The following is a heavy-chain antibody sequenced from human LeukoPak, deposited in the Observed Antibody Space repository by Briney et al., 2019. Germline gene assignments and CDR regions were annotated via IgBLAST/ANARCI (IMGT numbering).Heavy chain of an antibody. CDR1: GGSISSSNYF. J-gene: IGHJ4*02. CDR3: ARYDGQQLAHY. D-gene: IGHD6-13*01. V-gene: IGHV4-39*01. CDR2: IYYSGST. Sequence: SETLSLTCSVSGGSISSSNYFWGWIRQPPGKGLEWIGSIYYSGSTYYNPSLKSRVTISVDTSKKQFSLKLSSVIAADTAVYYCARYDGQQLAHYWRQGTLVTVSS.